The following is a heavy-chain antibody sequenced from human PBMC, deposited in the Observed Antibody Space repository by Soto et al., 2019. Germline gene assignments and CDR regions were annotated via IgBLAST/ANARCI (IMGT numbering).Heavy chain of an antibody. D-gene: IGHD6-19*01. CDR2: ISSSSSYI. CDR1: GFTFSSYS. CDR3: ARDGEAVAGTQHYYYYYGMXV. J-gene: IGHJ6*02. Sequence: GGSLGLSCAASGFTFSSYSMNWVRQAPGKGLEWVSSISSSSSYIYYADSVKGRFTISRDNSKNTLYLQMNSLRAEDTAVYYCARDGEAVAGTQHYYYYYGMXVWGQGTTVXVSS. V-gene: IGHV3-21*01.